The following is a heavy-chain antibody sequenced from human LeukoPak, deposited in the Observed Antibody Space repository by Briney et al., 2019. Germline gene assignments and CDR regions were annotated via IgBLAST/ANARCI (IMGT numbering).Heavy chain of an antibody. V-gene: IGHV3-7*01. CDR1: GFTFSDHW. D-gene: IGHD4-17*01. Sequence: GWSLRLSCAASGFTFSDHWMSWVLQAPGQGLEWVANIKRDGSEKYYVDSVKGRFTISRDNAKNSLFLQMTSLRVEDTAVYYCARDNWELRCFDYWGQGTLVTVSS. J-gene: IGHJ4*02. CDR3: ARDNWELRCFDY. CDR2: IKRDGSEK.